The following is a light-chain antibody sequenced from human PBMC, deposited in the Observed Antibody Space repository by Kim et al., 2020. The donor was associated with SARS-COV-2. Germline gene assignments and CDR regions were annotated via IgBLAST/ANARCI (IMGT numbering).Light chain of an antibody. Sequence: DIQMTQSPSSLSASVGDRVTITCRTTQSISSHLNWYQQKPGGAPKLLISAASTLQGGVPSRFSGSGSETDFTLTISSLQPEYFATYFYQQSYITPFTFGPGTKVDIK. V-gene: IGKV1-39*01. CDR3: QQSYITPFT. CDR1: QSISSH. CDR2: AAS. J-gene: IGKJ3*01.